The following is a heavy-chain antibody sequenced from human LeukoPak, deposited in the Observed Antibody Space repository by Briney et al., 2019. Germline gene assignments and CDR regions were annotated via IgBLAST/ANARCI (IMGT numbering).Heavy chain of an antibody. V-gene: IGHV3-74*01. CDR2: INSDGSST. J-gene: IGHJ3*02. CDR3: ARAGYYGDAFDI. D-gene: IGHD3-10*01. CDR1: GFTFSSYW. Sequence: RGSLRLSCAASGFTFSSYWMHWVRQAPGKGLVWVSRINSDGSSTSYADSVKGRFTISRDNAKNTLYLQMNSLRAEDTAVYYCARAGYYGDAFDIWGQGTMVTVSS.